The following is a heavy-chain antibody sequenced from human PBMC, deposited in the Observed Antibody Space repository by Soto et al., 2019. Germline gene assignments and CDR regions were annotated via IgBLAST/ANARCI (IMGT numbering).Heavy chain of an antibody. CDR3: ARDRSSSSWDYYYYYYGMDV. Sequence: ASVKVSCKASGYTFTSYYMHWVRQAPGQGLEWMGIINPSGGSTSYAQKFQGRVTMTRDTSTSTAYMELSSLRSEDTAVYYCARDRSSSSWDYYYYYYGMDVWGQGTTVTVSS. D-gene: IGHD6-13*01. J-gene: IGHJ6*02. V-gene: IGHV1-46*01. CDR2: INPSGGST. CDR1: GYTFTSYY.